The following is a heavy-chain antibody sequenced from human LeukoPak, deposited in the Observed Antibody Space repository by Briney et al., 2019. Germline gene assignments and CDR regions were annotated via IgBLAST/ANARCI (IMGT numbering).Heavy chain of an antibody. Sequence: GGSLRLSCAASGFTVSSNYMNWVRQAPGKGLEWVSVIYGGGNIYYADSVKGRFTISRDNSKNTLYLQMNSLRAEDTAVYYCARGAGYNYPYYFDYWGRGTLVTVSS. CDR2: IYGGGNI. V-gene: IGHV3-53*01. J-gene: IGHJ4*02. D-gene: IGHD5-24*01. CDR3: ARGAGYNYPYYFDY. CDR1: GFTVSSNY.